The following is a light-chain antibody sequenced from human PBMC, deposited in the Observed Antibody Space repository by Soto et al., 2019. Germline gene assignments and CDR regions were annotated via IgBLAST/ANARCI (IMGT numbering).Light chain of an antibody. Sequence: QSVLTQPASVSGSPRQSITISCTGASSDVGGYTYVSWYQQHPGKAPKLIIFEANKRPSGVSDRFSGSKSGNTASLTISALQAEDEADYSCCSFAGGATFVFGGGTKLTVL. CDR3: CSFAGGATFV. V-gene: IGLV2-23*02. CDR1: SSDVGGYTY. J-gene: IGLJ2*01. CDR2: EAN.